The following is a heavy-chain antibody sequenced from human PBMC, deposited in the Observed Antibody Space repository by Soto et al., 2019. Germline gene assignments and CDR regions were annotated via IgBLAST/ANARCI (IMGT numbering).Heavy chain of an antibody. D-gene: IGHD1-26*01. CDR3: ARGLGELRRKKAFDI. V-gene: IGHV1-69*01. Sequence: SSVKVSCKASGGTFSSYAISWMRXAPGXXLEWMGGIIPIFGTANYAQKFQGRVTITADESTSTAYMELSSLRSEDTAVYYCARGLGELRRKKAFDIWGQGTMVTVSS. J-gene: IGHJ3*02. CDR1: GGTFSSYA. CDR2: IIPIFGTA.